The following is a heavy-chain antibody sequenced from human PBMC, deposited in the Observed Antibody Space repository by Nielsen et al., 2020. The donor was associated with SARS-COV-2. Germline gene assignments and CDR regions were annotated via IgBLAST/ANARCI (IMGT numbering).Heavy chain of an antibody. V-gene: IGHV1-69*13. Sequence: SVKVSCKASGYTFINHDINWVRQSTGQGLEWMGGINPMYGTSHYAQNFQGRVTITADESTSTSYMELSSLRSEDTALYYCARALDRAGRPDYYYAVDVWGQGTTVTVSS. J-gene: IGHJ6*02. D-gene: IGHD6-6*01. CDR2: INPMYGTS. CDR1: GYTFINHD. CDR3: ARALDRAGRPDYYYAVDV.